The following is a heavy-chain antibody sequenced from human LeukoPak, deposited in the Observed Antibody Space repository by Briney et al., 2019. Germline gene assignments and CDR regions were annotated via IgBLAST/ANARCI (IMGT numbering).Heavy chain of an antibody. CDR3: AKSEGSSRAFAD. Sequence: PGGSLRLSCAASGFTFDDHAMHGARQAPGKGVEWVSDISWNSGEIAYAGSVKGPFTISKDNAKNSLFLHINSLRADDTALYFCAKSEGSSRAFADWGQGTLVTVSS. CDR2: ISWNSGEI. D-gene: IGHD6-6*01. J-gene: IGHJ4*02. V-gene: IGHV3-9*01. CDR1: GFTFDDHA.